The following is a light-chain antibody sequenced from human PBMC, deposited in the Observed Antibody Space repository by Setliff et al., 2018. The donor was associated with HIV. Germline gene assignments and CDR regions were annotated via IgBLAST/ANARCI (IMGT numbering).Light chain of an antibody. V-gene: IGLV1-44*01. Sequence: QSALAQQPSVSGTPGQRVTIPCSGGNSNIGSNHVNWYQQLPGTAPKLLIYKSSRRPSGVPDRFSGSRSGTSGSLAISGLHAEDEAQYYCAAWDDSLDGEVFGGGTKVTVL. CDR2: KSS. CDR3: AAWDDSLDGEV. CDR1: NSNIGSNH. J-gene: IGLJ2*01.